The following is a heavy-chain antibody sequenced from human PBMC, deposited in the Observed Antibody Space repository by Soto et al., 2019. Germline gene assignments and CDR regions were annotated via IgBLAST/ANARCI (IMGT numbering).Heavy chain of an antibody. CDR2: ISGSGGST. J-gene: IGHJ4*02. D-gene: IGHD4-17*01. V-gene: IGHV3-23*01. Sequence: GESLKISCAASGFTFSSYAMSWVRQAPGMGLEWVSGISGSGGSTYYADSVKGQFTISRDNSKNTLYMQMNSVRAEDTAIYYCAKGTVTQVYYFDYWGQGTLVTVSS. CDR3: AKGTVTQVYYFDY. CDR1: GFTFSSYA.